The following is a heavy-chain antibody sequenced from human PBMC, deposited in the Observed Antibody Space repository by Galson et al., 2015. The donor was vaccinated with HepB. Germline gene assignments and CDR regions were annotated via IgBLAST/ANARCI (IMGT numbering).Heavy chain of an antibody. V-gene: IGHV5-10-1*01. CDR3: ARLHGYDSSGYPLLSYYYYYGMDV. CDR1: GYSFTSYW. CDR2: IDPSDSYT. J-gene: IGHJ6*02. Sequence: QSGAEVKKPGESLRISCKGSGYSFTSYWISWVRQMPGKGLEWMGRIDPSDSYTNYSPSFQGHVTISADKSISTAYLQWSSLKASDTAMYYCARLHGYDSSGYPLLSYYYYYGMDVWGQGTTVTVSS. D-gene: IGHD3-22*01.